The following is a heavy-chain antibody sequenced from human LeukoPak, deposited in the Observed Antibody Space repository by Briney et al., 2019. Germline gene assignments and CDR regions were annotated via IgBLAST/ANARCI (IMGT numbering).Heavy chain of an antibody. V-gene: IGHV4-39*02. J-gene: IGHJ5*02. D-gene: IGHD3-10*02. Sequence: SETLSLTCTVSGGSTSNTSYYWGWLRQPPGKGLEWIGSIYYSGSTYYNPSLKSRGTISGDTSKNHFSLKLSSVTAADTAVYYCASHSSYVSPFRSWGRGPLVTVSP. CDR2: IYYSGST. CDR3: ASHSSYVSPFRS. CDR1: GGSTSNTSYY.